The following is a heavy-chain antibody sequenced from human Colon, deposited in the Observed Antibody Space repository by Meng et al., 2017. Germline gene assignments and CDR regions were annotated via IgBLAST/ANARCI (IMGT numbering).Heavy chain of an antibody. J-gene: IGHJ4*02. CDR1: EGSISNYF. CDR2: IDTSGTT. CDR3: ARENVSGSYRPLDY. Sequence: GKVQTRGTERGKPEETLAITCNVSEGSISNYFGSWIRQPVGKGLEWIGRIDTSGTTNYSPSLKSRVTMSVDTSKNQFSLNLSSVTAADTAMYYCARENVSGSYRPLDYWGQGTLVTVSS. D-gene: IGHD3-10*01. V-gene: IGHV4-4*07.